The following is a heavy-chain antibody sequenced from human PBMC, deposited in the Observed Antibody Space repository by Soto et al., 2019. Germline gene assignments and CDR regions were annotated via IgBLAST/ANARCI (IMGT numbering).Heavy chain of an antibody. D-gene: IGHD2-21*02. CDR3: AREDDGGDSLDV. Sequence: SETLSLTCTVSGGSISSYYWSWIRQPPGKGLEWIGYMHNSGSIHYNPSLQSRVTISVDTSKNQFSLHLSSVTAADTAVYFCAREDDGGDSLDVWGQGTTVTVSS. J-gene: IGHJ6*02. V-gene: IGHV4-4*08. CDR1: GGSISSYY. CDR2: MHNSGSI.